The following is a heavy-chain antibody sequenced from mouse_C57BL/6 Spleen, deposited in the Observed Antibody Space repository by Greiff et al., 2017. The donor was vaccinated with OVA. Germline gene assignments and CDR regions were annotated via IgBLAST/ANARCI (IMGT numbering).Heavy chain of an antibody. Sequence: EVQVVESGGGLVQPKGSLKLSCAASGFSFNTYAMNWVRQAPGKGLEWVARIRSKSNNYATYYADSVKDRFTISRDDSESMLYLQMNNLKTEDTAMYYCVRPTGYAMDYWVQGTSVTVSS. CDR3: VRPTGYAMDY. CDR1: GFSFNTYA. V-gene: IGHV10-1*01. D-gene: IGHD1-1*01. CDR2: IRSKSNNYAT. J-gene: IGHJ4*01.